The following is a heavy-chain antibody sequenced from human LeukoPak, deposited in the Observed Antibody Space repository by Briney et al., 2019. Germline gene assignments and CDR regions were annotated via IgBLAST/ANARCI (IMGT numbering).Heavy chain of an antibody. CDR2: IYYSGST. CDR3: ARGVVVTSFDY. CDR1: GGSISSYY. Sequence: SETLSLTCTVPGGSISSYYWSWIRQPPGKGLEWIGYIYYSGSTNYNPSLKSRVTISVDTSKNQFSLKLSSVTAADTAVYYCARGVVVTSFDYWGQGTLVTVSS. V-gene: IGHV4-59*01. J-gene: IGHJ4*02. D-gene: IGHD2-21*02.